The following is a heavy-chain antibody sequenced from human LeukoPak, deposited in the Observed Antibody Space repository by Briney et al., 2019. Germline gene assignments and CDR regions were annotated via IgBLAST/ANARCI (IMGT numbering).Heavy chain of an antibody. V-gene: IGHV4-39*01. D-gene: IGHD3-10*01. CDR2: MYYSGTT. J-gene: IGHJ4*02. CDR1: GDSISSSFY. Sequence: SETLSLTCTVSGDSISSSFYWGWIRQTPGKGLEWVGSMYYSGTTYYNPSFESRVTISVAPSKNQFSLRLTSVTAADTAICHCARHAVSGTYWPPFDYWGQGSLVTVSS. CDR3: ARHAVSGTYWPPFDY.